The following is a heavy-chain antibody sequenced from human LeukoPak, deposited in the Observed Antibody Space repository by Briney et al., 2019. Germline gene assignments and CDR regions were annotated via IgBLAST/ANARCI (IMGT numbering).Heavy chain of an antibody. D-gene: IGHD2-15*01. Sequence: GGSVRLSCVASGFTFSSYSMNWVRQAPGKGLEWISYISSSSRTIYYADSVKGRFAVSRDNAKKSLFLQMNSLRDEDTAVYYCAKYIVPGDYYYGMDVWGQGTTVTVSS. CDR2: ISSSSRTI. J-gene: IGHJ6*02. CDR3: AKYIVPGDYYYGMDV. V-gene: IGHV3-48*02. CDR1: GFTFSSYS.